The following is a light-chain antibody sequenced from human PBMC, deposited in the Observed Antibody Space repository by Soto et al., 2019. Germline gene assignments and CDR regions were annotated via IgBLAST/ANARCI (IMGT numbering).Light chain of an antibody. CDR2: EVS. J-gene: IGLJ2*01. Sequence: QSALTQPPSASGSPGQSVTISCTGTSSDVGGYNYVSWYQQHPGKAPKVMIYEVSKRPSGVPGRFSGSKSGNTASPTVSGLQAEDEADYYCSSYAGSNNLVVFGGGTKLTVL. V-gene: IGLV2-8*01. CDR1: SSDVGGYNY. CDR3: SSYAGSNNLVV.